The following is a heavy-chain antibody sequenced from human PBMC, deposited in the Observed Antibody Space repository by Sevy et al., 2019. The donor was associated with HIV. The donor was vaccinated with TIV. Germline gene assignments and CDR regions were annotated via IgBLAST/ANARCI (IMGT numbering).Heavy chain of an antibody. CDR2: ISYDGSDK. D-gene: IGHD1-26*01. J-gene: IGHJ4*02. V-gene: IGHV3-30*03. Sequence: GGSLRLSCAASGFNFRIYAMHWVRQAPGKGLEWVAVISYDGSDKFYAESVKGRFTISRDNSKNMVFLQLNSLRGDDTAVYYCATSRQGATYGYWGQGTPVTVSS. CDR3: ATSRQGATYGY. CDR1: GFNFRIYA.